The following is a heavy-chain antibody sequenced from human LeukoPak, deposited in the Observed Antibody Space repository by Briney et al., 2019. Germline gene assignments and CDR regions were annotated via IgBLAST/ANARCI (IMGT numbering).Heavy chain of an antibody. CDR1: GFTFSSYS. J-gene: IGHJ4*02. V-gene: IGHV3-21*01. Sequence: SGGSLRLFCAASGFTFSSYSMNWVRQAPGKGLEWVSSISSSSSYIYYADSVKGRFTISRDNSKNTLYVQMNSLRAEDTAVYYCAKDAGTYGSTYYFDYWGQGTLVTVSS. CDR3: AKDAGTYGSTYYFDY. CDR2: ISSSSSYI. D-gene: IGHD3-10*01.